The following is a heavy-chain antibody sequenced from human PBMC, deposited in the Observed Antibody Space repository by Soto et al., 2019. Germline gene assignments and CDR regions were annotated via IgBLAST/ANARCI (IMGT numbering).Heavy chain of an antibody. CDR1: GFTFSSYG. CDR2: ISYDGSNK. CDR3: AKPRWPSREFFNYYYYGMDV. Sequence: GGSLRLSCAASGFTFSSYGMHWVRQAPGKGLEWVAVISYDGSNKYYADSVKGRFTISRDNSKNTLYLQMNSLRAEDTAVYYCAKPRWPSREFFNYYYYGMDVWGQGTTVTVSS. J-gene: IGHJ6*02. D-gene: IGHD3-10*01. V-gene: IGHV3-30*18.